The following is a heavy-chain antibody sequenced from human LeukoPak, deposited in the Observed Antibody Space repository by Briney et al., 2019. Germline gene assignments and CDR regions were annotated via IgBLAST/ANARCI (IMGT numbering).Heavy chain of an antibody. J-gene: IGHJ4*02. Sequence: GGSLRLSCAASGFTFSRYWMHWVRQAPGKGLVWVSRINSDGSSTRYGDSVKGRFTVSRDTYKNTLFLQMKSLRADDTAVYYCAGATKWLAHDFWGQGTLVTVSS. V-gene: IGHV3-74*01. CDR1: GFTFSRYW. D-gene: IGHD6-19*01. CDR2: INSDGSST. CDR3: AGATKWLAHDF.